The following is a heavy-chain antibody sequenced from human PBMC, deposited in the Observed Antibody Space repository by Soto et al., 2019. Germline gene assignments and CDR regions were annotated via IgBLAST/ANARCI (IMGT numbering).Heavy chain of an antibody. J-gene: IGHJ6*03. CDR3: ARNPNSGYDYYYYYYLDV. V-gene: IGHV1-69*02. CDR2: IIPNLGIA. CDR1: GGTFSSYT. Sequence: QVQLVQSGAEVKKPGSSVNVSCTASGGTFSSYTISWVRQAPGQGLEWMGRIIPNLGIANYAQKFQGRVTITADKSTSTAYMELSSLRSEDTAVYYCARNPNSGYDYYYYYYLDVWGKGTTVTVSS. D-gene: IGHD5-12*01.